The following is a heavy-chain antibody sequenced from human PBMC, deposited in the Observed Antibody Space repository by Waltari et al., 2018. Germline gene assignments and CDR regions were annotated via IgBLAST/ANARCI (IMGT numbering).Heavy chain of an antibody. CDR3: ARHIGIVGATRDY. V-gene: IGHV4-38-2*01. D-gene: IGHD1-26*01. CDR2: IYHSGST. Sequence: QVQLQESGPGLVKPSETLSLTCAVSGYSISSGYYWGWIRQPPGKGLEWIGSIYHSGSTYYNPSLKSRVTISVDTSKNQFSLKLSSVTAADTAVYYCARHIGIVGATRDYWGQGTLVTVSS. J-gene: IGHJ4*02. CDR1: GYSISSGYY.